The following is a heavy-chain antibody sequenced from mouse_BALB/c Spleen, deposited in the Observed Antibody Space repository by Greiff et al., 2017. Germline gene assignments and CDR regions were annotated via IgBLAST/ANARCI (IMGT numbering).Heavy chain of an antibody. CDR2: IHYSGST. V-gene: IGHV3-1*02. J-gene: IGHJ4*01. CDR3: ASHYYGYGGDY. D-gene: IGHD1-2*01. Sequence: EVKLQESGPDLVKPSQSLSFTCTVTGYSFTSGYSWHWIRQLPGNKLEWMVYIHYSGSTNYNPSFKSRTSITRDTSTNQFFLQLNSMTTEDTATYYYASHYYGYGGDYWGQGTSVTVSS. CDR1: GYSFTSGYS.